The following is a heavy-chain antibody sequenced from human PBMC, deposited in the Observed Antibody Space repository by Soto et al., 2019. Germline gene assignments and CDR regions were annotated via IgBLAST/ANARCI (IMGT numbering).Heavy chain of an antibody. V-gene: IGHV1-45*02. J-gene: IGHJ3*02. Sequence: GXSVKVSCKASGYTFTFRYLNLVRQAPGQALEWMGWITPFKSDTNYAQKFQDRVTITRDRSVSTAYMELSNLRSDDTAMYYCARYPFAGSDAFDIWGQGTMVTVSS. CDR1: GYTFTFRY. CDR3: ARYPFAGSDAFDI. D-gene: IGHD1-1*01. CDR2: ITPFKSDT.